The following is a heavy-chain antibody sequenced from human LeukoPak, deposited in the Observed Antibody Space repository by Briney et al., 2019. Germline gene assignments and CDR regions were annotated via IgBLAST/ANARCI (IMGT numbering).Heavy chain of an antibody. CDR3: AKRLPVVGDRNRAFDY. D-gene: IGHD2-21*02. V-gene: IGHV3-23*01. J-gene: IGHJ4*02. CDR2: ITSGGST. CDR1: GFTFSNYA. Sequence: GGSLRLSCAASGFTFSNYAMNWARQAPGKRLERVSVITSGGSTYYADSVKGRFTISRDNSKNTPYLQMNSLRAEDTAVYYCAKRLPVVGDRNRAFDYWGQGTLVTVSS.